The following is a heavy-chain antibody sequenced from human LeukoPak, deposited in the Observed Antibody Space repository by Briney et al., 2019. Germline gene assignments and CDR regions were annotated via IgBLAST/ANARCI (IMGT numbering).Heavy chain of an antibody. CDR1: GGSISSYY. CDR2: IYTSGST. J-gene: IGHJ4*02. V-gene: IGHV4-4*07. D-gene: IGHD3-22*01. CDR3: ARGQGYYDSSGYYYVGYFDY. Sequence: PSETLSLTCTVSGGSISSYYWSCIRQPAGKGLEWIGRIYTSGSTNYNPSLKSRVTMSVDTSKNQFSLKLSSVTAADTAVYYCARGQGYYDSSGYYYVGYFDYWGQGTLVTVSS.